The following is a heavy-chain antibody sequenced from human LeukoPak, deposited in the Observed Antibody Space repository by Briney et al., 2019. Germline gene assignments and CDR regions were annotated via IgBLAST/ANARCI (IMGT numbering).Heavy chain of an antibody. V-gene: IGHV3-9*01. CDR2: ISWNSGSI. Sequence: GRSLRLSCAASGFTFDDYAMHWVRQAPGKGLEWVSGISWNSGSIGYADSVKGRFTISRDNAKNSLYLQMNSLRAEDTALYYCAKDYGSGGYAFDIWGQGTMVTVSS. CDR3: AKDYGSGGYAFDI. J-gene: IGHJ3*02. CDR1: GFTFDDYA. D-gene: IGHD3-10*01.